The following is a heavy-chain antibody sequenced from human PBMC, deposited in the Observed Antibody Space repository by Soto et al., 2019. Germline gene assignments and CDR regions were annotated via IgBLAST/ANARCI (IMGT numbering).Heavy chain of an antibody. V-gene: IGHV3-33*01. J-gene: IGHJ5*02. CDR3: ARDSDEETAKSVVNKWFDP. CDR2: IWYDGNNK. Sequence: QVQLVESGGGVVQPGRSLRLSCAASGFTFSTYAMHWVRQAPGQGLEWVAVIWYDGNNKYYADSVKGRVTISRDNSKNTLYLQKNSRSVEDPAVHYCARDSDEETAKSVVNKWFDPWVQGTLVTVSS. CDR1: GFTFSTYA. D-gene: IGHD5-18*01.